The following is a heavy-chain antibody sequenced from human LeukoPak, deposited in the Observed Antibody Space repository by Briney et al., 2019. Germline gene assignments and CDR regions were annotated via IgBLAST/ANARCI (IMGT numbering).Heavy chain of an antibody. CDR2: IRSKAYGGTT. V-gene: IGHV3-49*04. J-gene: IGHJ4*02. Sequence: GGSLRLSCTASGFTFGDYAMSWVRQAPGKGLEWVGFIRSKAYGGTTEYAASVKGRFTISRDDSKSIAYPQMNSLKTEDTAVYYCTRDLRSYYYDSSGYYSWGQGTLVTVSS. CDR3: TRDLRSYYYDSSGYYS. D-gene: IGHD3-22*01. CDR1: GFTFGDYA.